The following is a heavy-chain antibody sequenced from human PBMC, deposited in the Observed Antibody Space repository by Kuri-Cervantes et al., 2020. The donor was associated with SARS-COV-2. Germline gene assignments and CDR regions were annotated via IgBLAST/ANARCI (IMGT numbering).Heavy chain of an antibody. V-gene: IGHV3-7*01. J-gene: IGHJ6*03. CDR2: IRQDGSQK. D-gene: IGHD2-2*03. CDR1: GFTFSRYW. CDR3: ARLGYCNSSSCNRGDYYYYYMDV. Sequence: GGSLRLSCAASGFTFSRYWMSWVRQAPGKGLEWVANIRQDGSQKLYVDSVKGRFTISRDNANNKMYLQMNSPRAEDTAVYYCARLGYCNSSSCNRGDYYYYYMDVRGNGSTVTVSS.